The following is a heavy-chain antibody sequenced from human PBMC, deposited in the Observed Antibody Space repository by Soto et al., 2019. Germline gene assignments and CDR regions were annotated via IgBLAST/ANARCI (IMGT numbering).Heavy chain of an antibody. J-gene: IGHJ2*01. CDR2: ISGSSSNI. CDR1: GFSFSNYA. CDR3: ARDPSRGSDWARYLDL. V-gene: IGHV3-48*01. Sequence: EVQLVESGGGLVQPGGSLRLSCAASGFSFSNYAMDWVRQAPGKGLEWVSYISGSSSNIRYADSVKGRFTISRDNAKSSVYLQVNSLRADDMAVYYCARDPSRGSDWARYLDLWGRGTLVTVSS. D-gene: IGHD1-26*01.